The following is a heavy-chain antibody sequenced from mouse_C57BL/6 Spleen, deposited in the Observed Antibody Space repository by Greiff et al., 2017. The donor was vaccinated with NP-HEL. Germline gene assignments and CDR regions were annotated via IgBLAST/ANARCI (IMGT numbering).Heavy chain of an antibody. CDR3: ARGEGYGTLYYAMDY. CDR1: GYTFTDYY. CDR2: INPYNGGT. D-gene: IGHD1-1*01. J-gene: IGHJ4*01. V-gene: IGHV1-19*01. Sequence: EVQLQQSGPVLVKPGASVKMSCKASGYTFTDYYMNWVKQSHGKSLEWIGVINPYNGGTSYNQKFKGKATLTVDKSSSTAYMELNSLTSEDSAVYYCARGEGYGTLYYAMDYWGQGTSVTVSS.